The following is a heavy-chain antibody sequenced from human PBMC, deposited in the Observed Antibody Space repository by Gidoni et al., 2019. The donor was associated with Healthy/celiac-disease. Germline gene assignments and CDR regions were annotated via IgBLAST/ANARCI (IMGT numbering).Heavy chain of an antibody. J-gene: IGHJ5*02. CDR1: GGSFSGYY. CDR2: INHSGST. D-gene: IGHD4-17*01. V-gene: IGHV4-34*01. CDR3: ARGYWPRRTTVTPSGRSDWFDP. Sequence: QVQLQQWGAGLLKPSETLSLTCAVYGGSFSGYYWSWIRQPPGKGLEWIGEINHSGSTNYNPSLKSRVTISVDTSKNQFSLKLSSVTAADTAVYYCARGYWPRRTTVTPSGRSDWFDPWGQGTLVTVSS.